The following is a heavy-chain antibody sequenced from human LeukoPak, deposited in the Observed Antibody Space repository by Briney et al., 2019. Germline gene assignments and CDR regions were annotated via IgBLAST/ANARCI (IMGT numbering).Heavy chain of an antibody. CDR1: GFTFSSYA. V-gene: IGHV3-23*01. D-gene: IGHD3-16*01. Sequence: GGSLRLSCTASGFTFSSYAMSWVRQAPGKGLEWVSAISGSGGSTTYADSVKGRFTISRDNAKNSLYLQINSLRAEDTAVYYCVRDLNWAFDYWGQGTLVTFSS. J-gene: IGHJ4*02. CDR3: VRDLNWAFDY. CDR2: ISGSGGST.